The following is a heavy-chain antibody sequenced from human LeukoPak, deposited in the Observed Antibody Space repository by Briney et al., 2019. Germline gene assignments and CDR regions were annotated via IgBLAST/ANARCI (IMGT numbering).Heavy chain of an antibody. CDR1: GFTFSSYW. J-gene: IGHJ5*02. CDR3: AKGDSSSWSLSWFDP. Sequence: PGGSLRLSCAASGFTFSSYWMSWVRQAPGKGLEWVANIKQDGSEKYYVDSVKGRFTISRDNAKNSLYLQMNSLRAEDTALYYCAKGDSSSWSLSWFDPWGQGTLVTVSS. D-gene: IGHD6-13*01. V-gene: IGHV3-7*03. CDR2: IKQDGSEK.